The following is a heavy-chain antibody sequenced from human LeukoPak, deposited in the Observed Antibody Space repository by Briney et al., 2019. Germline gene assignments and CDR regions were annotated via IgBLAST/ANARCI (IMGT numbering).Heavy chain of an antibody. CDR3: ARDGGFGELMSRRYWFDP. Sequence: GASVEVSCKASGGTFSSYAISWVRQAPGQGLEWMGGIIPIFGTANYAQKFQGRVTITADESTSTAYMELSSLRSEDTAVYYCARDGGFGELMSRRYWFDPWGQGTLVTVSS. J-gene: IGHJ5*02. D-gene: IGHD3-10*01. CDR1: GGTFSSYA. CDR2: IIPIFGTA. V-gene: IGHV1-69*13.